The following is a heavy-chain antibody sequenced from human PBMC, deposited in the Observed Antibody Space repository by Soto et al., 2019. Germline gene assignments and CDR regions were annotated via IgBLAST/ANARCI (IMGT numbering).Heavy chain of an antibody. CDR2: INSDGSST. Sequence: PGGSLRLSCAASGFTFSSYWMHWVRQAPGKGLVWVSRINSDGSSTSYADSVKGRFTISRDNAKNTLYLQKNSLRAEDTAVYYCARADITMVVPYYYYYYMDVWGKGTTVTVSS. V-gene: IGHV3-74*01. CDR1: GFTFSSYW. CDR3: ARADITMVVPYYYYYYMDV. J-gene: IGHJ6*03. D-gene: IGHD3-22*01.